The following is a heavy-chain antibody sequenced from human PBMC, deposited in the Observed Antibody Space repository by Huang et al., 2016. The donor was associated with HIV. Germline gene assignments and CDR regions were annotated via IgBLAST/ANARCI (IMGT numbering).Heavy chain of an antibody. CDR3: ATVDYYDTSGPQRGYFDN. J-gene: IGHJ4*02. CDR1: GGSFRNFA. V-gene: IGHV1-69*01. Sequence: QVQLVQSGAEVKKPGSSVKVSCKASGGSFRNFAIGWVRQATGQGLEWMGGIIPTHGTANYAQKFQGRVTIIADESTSTAYMELSSLRSEDTAVYYCATVDYYDTSGPQRGYFDNWGQGTLVTVSS. CDR2: IIPTHGTA. D-gene: IGHD3-22*01.